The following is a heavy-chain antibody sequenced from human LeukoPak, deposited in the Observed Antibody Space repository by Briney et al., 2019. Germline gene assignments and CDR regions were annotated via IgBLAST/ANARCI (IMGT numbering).Heavy chain of an antibody. J-gene: IGHJ4*02. CDR3: ARAGGSGWYSDY. CDR2: ISYDGSNK. D-gene: IGHD6-19*01. V-gene: IGHV3-30*04. CDR1: GFTLSSYA. Sequence: GGSLRLSCAASGFTLSSYAMHWVRQAPGKGLEWVAVISYDGSNKYYADSVKGRFTISRDNSRNTLYLQMNSLRAEDTAVYYCARAGGSGWYSDYWGQGTLVTVSS.